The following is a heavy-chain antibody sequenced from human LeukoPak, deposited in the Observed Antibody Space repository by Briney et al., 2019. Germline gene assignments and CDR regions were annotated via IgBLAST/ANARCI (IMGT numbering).Heavy chain of an antibody. J-gene: IGHJ4*02. CDR3: ARLGGIQLWYARTYYFDY. CDR2: IYPGDSDT. CDR1: GYSFTSYW. D-gene: IGHD5-18*01. Sequence: GESLKISCKGSGYSFTSYWIGWVRQMPGKGLEWMGIIYPGDSDTRYSPSFQGQVTISADKSISTAYLQWSSLKASDTAMYYCARLGGIQLWYARTYYFDYWGQGTLVTVSS. V-gene: IGHV5-51*01.